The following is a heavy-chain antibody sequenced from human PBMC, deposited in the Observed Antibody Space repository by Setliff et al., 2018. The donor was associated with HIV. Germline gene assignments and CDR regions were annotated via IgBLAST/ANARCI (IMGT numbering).Heavy chain of an antibody. J-gene: IGHJ3*02. D-gene: IGHD2-8*01. V-gene: IGHV1-18*01. CDR1: GYTFTSQY. CDR3: AKGYSWSVVGALDI. Sequence: ASVKVSCKASGYTFTSQYISWVRQAPGQGLQWMGWISPHNGNTKFDEKFQGRVTMTTDPSTNTVYMQLGSLQSDDTAMYYCAKGYSWSVVGALDIWGQGTMVTVSS. CDR2: ISPHNGNT.